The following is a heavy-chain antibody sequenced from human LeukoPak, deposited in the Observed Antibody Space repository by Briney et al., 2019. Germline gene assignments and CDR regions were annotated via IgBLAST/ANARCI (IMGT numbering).Heavy chain of an antibody. Sequence: PSETLSLTCTVSGGSISSSSYYWGWIRQPPGKGLEWIGSIYYSGSTYYNPSLKSRVTISVDTSKNQFSLKLSSVTAADTAVYYCARVPVPPWGYFDYWGQGTLVTVSS. CDR3: ARVPVPPWGYFDY. D-gene: IGHD3-16*01. J-gene: IGHJ4*02. CDR2: IYYSGST. CDR1: GGSISSSSYY. V-gene: IGHV4-39*07.